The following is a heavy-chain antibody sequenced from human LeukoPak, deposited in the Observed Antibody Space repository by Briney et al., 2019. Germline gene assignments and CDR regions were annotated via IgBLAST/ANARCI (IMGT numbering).Heavy chain of an antibody. D-gene: IGHD3-10*01. J-gene: IGHJ4*02. CDR1: GDSVSTDSAG. V-gene: IGHV6-1*01. CDR3: ARVLLWFGEPYYFDY. Sequence: SQTLSLTCAISGDSVSTDSAGWSWIRQSPSRGLEWLGRTYYSSKWYKDYAPSVKSRITINPDTSKNQFSLKLSSVTAADTAVYYCARVLLWFGEPYYFDYWGQGTLVTVSS. CDR2: TYYSSKWYK.